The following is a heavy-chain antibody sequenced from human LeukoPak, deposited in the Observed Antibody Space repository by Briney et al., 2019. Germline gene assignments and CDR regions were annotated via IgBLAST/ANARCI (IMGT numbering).Heavy chain of an antibody. CDR2: ISSSSSTI. Sequence: GGSLRLSCAASGFTFSSYSMNWVRQAPGEGLEWVSYISSSSSTIYYADSVKGRFTISRDNAKNSLYLQMNSLRAEDTAVHYCARSKLELRLAGADYWGQGTLVTVSS. CDR1: GFTFSSYS. D-gene: IGHD1-7*01. CDR3: ARSKLELRLAGADY. J-gene: IGHJ4*02. V-gene: IGHV3-48*04.